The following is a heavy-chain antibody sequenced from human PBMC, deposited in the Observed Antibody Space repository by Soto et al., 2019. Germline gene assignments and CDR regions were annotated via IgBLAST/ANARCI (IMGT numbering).Heavy chain of an antibody. D-gene: IGHD1-26*01. J-gene: IGHJ6*02. CDR3: ARDRAPGWAYYYGMDV. CDR1: GNTFTSYY. V-gene: IGHV1-46*03. CDR2: INPSSGST. Sequence: ASVKVSCKASGNTFTSYYMHWVRQAPGQGPEWMGIINPSSGSTSYAQKFQGRVTMTRDTSTSTVYMELSSLRSEDTAVYYCARDRAPGWAYYYGMDVWGQGTTVTVSS.